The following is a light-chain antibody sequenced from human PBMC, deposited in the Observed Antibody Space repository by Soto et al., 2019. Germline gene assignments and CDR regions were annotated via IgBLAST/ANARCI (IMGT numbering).Light chain of an antibody. V-gene: IGKV3-11*01. J-gene: IGKJ5*01. CDR1: QSISDT. CDR3: HHRGNGIT. Sequence: EIVMTQSPATLSVSPGGRATLSCRASQSISDTLAWYQQKPGQAPRLLIYDASSRAAGIPDRFSGSGSGTDFTLTISSLEPEDFAVYYCHHRGNGITFGQGTRLEIK. CDR2: DAS.